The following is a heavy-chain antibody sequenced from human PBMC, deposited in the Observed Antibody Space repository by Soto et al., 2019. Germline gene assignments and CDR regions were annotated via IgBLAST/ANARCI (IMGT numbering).Heavy chain of an antibody. Sequence: QVQLVESGGGVVQPGRSLRLSCAASGFTFSSYGKHWVRQAPGKGLEWVAVIWYDGSNKYYADSVKGRFTISRDNSKNTLYLQMNSLRAEDTAAYYCARDAYCSGGSCYSKTGYYYYGMDVWGQGTTVTVSS. J-gene: IGHJ6*02. D-gene: IGHD2-15*01. CDR3: ARDAYCSGGSCYSKTGYYYYGMDV. CDR2: IWYDGSNK. CDR1: GFTFSSYG. V-gene: IGHV3-33*01.